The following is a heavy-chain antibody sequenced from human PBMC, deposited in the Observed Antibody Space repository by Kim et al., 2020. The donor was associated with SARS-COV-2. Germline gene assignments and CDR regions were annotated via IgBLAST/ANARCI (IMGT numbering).Heavy chain of an antibody. J-gene: IGHJ5*01. CDR3: ARGDPFVVGLCAMRRDWFDS. Sequence: ASVKVSCKASGYTFTSYYMHWVRQAPGQGLEWMGIINPSGGSTRYAQKLQGRVTMTRDTSTSTVYMELSSLRSEDTAVYYCARGDPFVVGLCAMRRDWFDSWGQGTLVTVSS. V-gene: IGHV1-46*04. D-gene: IGHD2-2*01. CDR1: GYTFTSYY. CDR2: INPSGGST.